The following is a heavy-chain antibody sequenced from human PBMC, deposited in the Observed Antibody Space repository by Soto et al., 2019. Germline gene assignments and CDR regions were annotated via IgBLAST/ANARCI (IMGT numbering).Heavy chain of an antibody. CDR3: ARDWYYYGTSDHVSADAVDI. CDR1: GFTSSSYW. V-gene: IGHV3-74*01. J-gene: IGHJ3*02. CDR2: ISNDGTST. D-gene: IGHD3-22*01. Sequence: EVQLVESGGGLVQPGGSLRLSCAASGFTSSSYWMHWVRQAPGKGLVWVSRISNDGTSTNYADSVKGRFTISRDNAKNTVYLEMNSLRAEDTAVYYCARDWYYYGTSDHVSADAVDIWGQGTTVTVSS.